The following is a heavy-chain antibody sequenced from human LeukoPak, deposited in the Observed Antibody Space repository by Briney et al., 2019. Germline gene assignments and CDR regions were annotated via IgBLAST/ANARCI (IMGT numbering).Heavy chain of an antibody. CDR3: ASTHLYFDY. CDR1: GDRVSSNSVG. J-gene: IGHJ4*02. V-gene: IGHV6-1*01. Sequence: SQTLSLTCAISGDRVSSNSVGWNWIRQSPSRGLEWPGRTYYWSKWYNDYALSVKSRITINPDTSKNRFSLHLNSVTPEDTAVYYCASTHLYFDYWGQGTLVTVSS. D-gene: IGHD3-3*02. CDR2: TYYWSKWYN.